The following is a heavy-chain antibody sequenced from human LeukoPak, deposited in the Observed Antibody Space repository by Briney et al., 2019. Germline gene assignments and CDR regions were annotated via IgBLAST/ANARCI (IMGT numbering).Heavy chain of an antibody. CDR3: ARSGCSSTSCYPRYFDY. CDR1: GGSISSYY. V-gene: IGHV4-59*01. D-gene: IGHD2-2*01. Sequence: SETLSLTCTVSGGSISSYYWSWIRQPPGKGLEWIWYIYYSGSTNYNPSLKSRVTISVDTSKNQFSLKLSSVTAADTAVYYCARSGCSSTSCYPRYFDYWGQGTLVTVSS. J-gene: IGHJ4*02. CDR2: IYYSGST.